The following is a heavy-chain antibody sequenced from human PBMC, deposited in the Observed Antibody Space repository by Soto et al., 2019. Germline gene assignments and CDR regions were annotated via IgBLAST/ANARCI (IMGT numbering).Heavy chain of an antibody. J-gene: IGHJ6*02. CDR1: GYTSTSYD. V-gene: IGHV1-8*01. CDR2: MNPNSGNT. Sequence: QVQLVQSGAEVKKPGASVKVSCKASGYTSTSYDINWVRQATGQGLEWMGWMNPNSGNTGYAQKFQGRVTMTRNTSISTAYMELSSLRSEDTAVYYCARGKVGATATYYYGMDVWGQGTTVTVSS. D-gene: IGHD1-26*01. CDR3: ARGKVGATATYYYGMDV.